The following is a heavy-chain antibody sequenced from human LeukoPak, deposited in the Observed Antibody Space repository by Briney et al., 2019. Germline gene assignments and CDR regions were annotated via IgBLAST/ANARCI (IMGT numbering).Heavy chain of an antibody. D-gene: IGHD6-19*01. V-gene: IGHV5-51*01. Sequence: GESLKISCKGSGYSFTNYWIGWVRQMPGKGLEWMGIIYPGDSDTRYSPSFRGQVTISADKSISTAYLQRSSLKASDTAMYYCARHQYISGWHGYDYWGQGTLVTVSS. CDR2: IYPGDSDT. J-gene: IGHJ4*02. CDR3: ARHQYISGWHGYDY. CDR1: GYSFTNYW.